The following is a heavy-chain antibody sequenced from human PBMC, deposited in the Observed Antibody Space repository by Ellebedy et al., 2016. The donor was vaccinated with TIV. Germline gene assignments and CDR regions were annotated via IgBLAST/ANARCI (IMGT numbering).Heavy chain of an antibody. V-gene: IGHV4-59*01. CDR2: IYYSGST. J-gene: IGHJ2*01. Sequence: SQTLSLTCAVYGESFSGYYWSWIRQPPGKGLEWIGYIYYSGSTNYNPSLKSRVTISVDTSKNQFSLKLSSVTAADTAVYYCARLRGYFDLWGRGTLVTVSS. CDR1: GESFSGYY. CDR3: ARLRGYFDL.